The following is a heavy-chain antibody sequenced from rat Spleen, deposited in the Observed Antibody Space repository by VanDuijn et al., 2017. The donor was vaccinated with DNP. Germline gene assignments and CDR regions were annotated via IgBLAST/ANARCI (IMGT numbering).Heavy chain of an antibody. CDR2: INKDSSTR. Sequence: EVKLVESGGGLVQPGRSLKLSCIASGFNFKDYWMGWVRQAQGKGLEWIGEINKDSSTRKYSPSLKDKFTVSRDNAQNTLYLQMSKLGSEDTAIYYCARGQLYPYYAMDAWGQGTSVTVSS. CDR1: GFNFKDYW. D-gene: IGHD1-2*01. CDR3: ARGQLYPYYAMDA. J-gene: IGHJ4*01. V-gene: IGHV4-2*01.